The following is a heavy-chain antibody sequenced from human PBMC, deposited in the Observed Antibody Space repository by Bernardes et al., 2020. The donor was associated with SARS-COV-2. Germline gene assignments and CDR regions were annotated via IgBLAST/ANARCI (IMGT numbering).Heavy chain of an antibody. CDR2: VNSDGTDT. CDR3: VKRFESASGSTLMDV. V-gene: IGHV3-64D*06. J-gene: IGHJ6*02. D-gene: IGHD6-25*01. CDR1: GFTFSSYA. Sequence: GGSLRLSCSASGFTFSSYALHWVRQAPGKGLEYISAVNSDGTDTYYADSVKGRFTISRDNSKKTVYLQMISLRPEETAVYYCVKRFESASGSTLMDVWGQGTTVTVSS.